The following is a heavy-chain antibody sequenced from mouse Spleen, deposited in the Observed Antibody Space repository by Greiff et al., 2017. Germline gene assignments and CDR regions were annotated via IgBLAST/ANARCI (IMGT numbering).Heavy chain of an antibody. CDR3: TRSLYGNYVWFAY. J-gene: IGHJ3*01. Sequence: VKLMESGAELVRPGASVTLSCKASGYTFTDHEMHWVKQTPVHGLEWIGAIDPETGGTAYNQKFKGKAILTADKSSSTAYMELRSLTSEDSAVYYCTRSLYGNYVWFAYWGQGTLVTVSA. CDR2: IDPETGGT. V-gene: IGHV1-15*01. CDR1: GYTFTDHE. D-gene: IGHD2-1*01.